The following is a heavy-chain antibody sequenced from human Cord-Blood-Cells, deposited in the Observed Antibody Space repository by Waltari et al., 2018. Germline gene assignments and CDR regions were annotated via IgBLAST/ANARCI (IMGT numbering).Heavy chain of an antibody. CDR1: GGSFSGYY. CDR2: INHSGST. V-gene: IGHV4-34*01. CDR3: ARGTTIVVVPAARYWYFDL. Sequence: QVQLQPWGAGLLKPSETLSLTCAVYGGSFSGYYWSWIRQPPGKGLEWIGEINHSGSTNYNPSLKSRVTISVDTSKNQFSLKLSSVTAAETAVYYCARGTTIVVVPAARYWYFDLWGRGTLVTVSS. D-gene: IGHD2-2*01. J-gene: IGHJ2*01.